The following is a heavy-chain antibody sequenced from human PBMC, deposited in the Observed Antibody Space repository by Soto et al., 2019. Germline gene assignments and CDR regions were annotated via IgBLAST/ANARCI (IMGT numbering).Heavy chain of an antibody. J-gene: IGHJ6*02. Sequence: QVQLVESGGGVVQPGRSLRLSCAASGFTFSSYGMHWVRQAPGKGLEWVAVIWYDGSNKYYADSVKGRFTISRDNSKNTLNLQMNSLRAEDTAVYYCARAPNRLYYYGMDVWGQGTTVTVSS. CDR1: GFTFSSYG. CDR2: IWYDGSNK. V-gene: IGHV3-33*01. CDR3: ARAPNRLYYYGMDV. D-gene: IGHD7-27*01.